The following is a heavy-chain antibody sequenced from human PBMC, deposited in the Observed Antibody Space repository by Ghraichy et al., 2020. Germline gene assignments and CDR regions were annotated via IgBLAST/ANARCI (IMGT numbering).Heavy chain of an antibody. J-gene: IGHJ4*02. D-gene: IGHD4-23*01. CDR1: GFTSTTYW. CDR3: ARDYYGGNIDY. CDR2: INNDGSST. V-gene: IGHV3-74*01. Sequence: GGSLRLSCAASGFTSTTYWMHWVRQAPGKGLVWVSRINNDGSSTRYADSVKGRFTISRDNAKNTLYLQMNSLRAEDTAVYYCARDYYGGNIDYWGQGNLVTVSS.